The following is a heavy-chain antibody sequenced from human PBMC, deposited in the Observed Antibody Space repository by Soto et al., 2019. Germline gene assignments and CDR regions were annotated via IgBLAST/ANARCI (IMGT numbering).Heavy chain of an antibody. CDR2: IYYDGTT. J-gene: IGHJ4*02. Sequence: TYTGSSGLTRSCCYYWSWIRQHPGKGLEWIGAIYYDGTTYYTESLKSRVSISVDTSKSQFSLKLNSVTAADTAVYFCARQGRNPKTVLSKHYAADFLGQ. D-gene: IGHD4-17*01. V-gene: IGHV4-39*01. CDR3: ARQGRNPKTVLSKHYAADF. CDR1: SGLTRSCCYY.